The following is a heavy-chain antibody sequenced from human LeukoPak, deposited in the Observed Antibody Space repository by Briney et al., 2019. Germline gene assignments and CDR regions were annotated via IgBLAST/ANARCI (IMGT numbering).Heavy chain of an antibody. V-gene: IGHV3-33*01. Sequence: PGGSLRLSCAASGFIFDTYTMHWVRQAPGKGLEWVALIWSDSSNSGYVESVKGRFTISRDNSKNTVSLQMNSLRAEDTAVYYCTRDNLARRRYFDSWGQGTLVTVSS. CDR3: TRDNLARRRYFDS. CDR2: IWSDSSNS. J-gene: IGHJ4*02. CDR1: GFIFDTYT.